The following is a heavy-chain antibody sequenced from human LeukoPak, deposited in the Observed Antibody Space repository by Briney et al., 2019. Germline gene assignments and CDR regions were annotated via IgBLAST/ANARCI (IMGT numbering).Heavy chain of an antibody. CDR1: GGSFSGYY. V-gene: IGHV4-34*01. D-gene: IGHD5-18*01. CDR2: INHSGST. J-gene: IGHJ6*03. CDR3: ARGKEYSYGFYYYYYMDV. Sequence: SETLSLTCAVYGGSFSGYYWSWIRQPPGKGLEWIGEINHSGSTNSNPSLKSRVTISVDTSKNQFSLKLSSVTAADTAVYYCARGKEYSYGFYYYYYMDVWGKGTTVTAS.